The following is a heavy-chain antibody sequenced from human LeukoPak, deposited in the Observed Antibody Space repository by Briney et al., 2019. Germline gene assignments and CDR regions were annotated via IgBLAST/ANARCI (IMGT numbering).Heavy chain of an antibody. CDR1: GGSISSYY. D-gene: IGHD3-22*01. CDR2: IYYSGST. CDR3: ARDTYYDSSGLGVL. J-gene: IGHJ4*02. V-gene: IGHV4-59*01. Sequence: PSETLSLTCTVSGGSISSYYWSWIRQPPGKGLEWIGYIYYSGSTNYNPSLRSRVTISVDTSKNQFSLKLSSVTAADTAVYYCARDTYYDSSGLGVLWGQGTLVTVSS.